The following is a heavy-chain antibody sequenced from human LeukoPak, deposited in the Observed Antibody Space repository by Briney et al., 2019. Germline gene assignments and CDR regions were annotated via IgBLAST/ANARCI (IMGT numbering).Heavy chain of an antibody. J-gene: IGHJ4*02. V-gene: IGHV3-48*01. CDR1: GFTFSSYS. CDR3: ASNWAPYYYDSSGYFG. Sequence: HPGGSLRLSCAASGFTFSSYSMNWVRQAPGKGLEWVSYISSSSSTIYYADSVKGRFTISRDNAKNSLYLQMNSLRAEDTAVYYCASNWAPYYYDSSGYFGWGQGTLVTVSS. D-gene: IGHD3-22*01. CDR2: ISSSSSTI.